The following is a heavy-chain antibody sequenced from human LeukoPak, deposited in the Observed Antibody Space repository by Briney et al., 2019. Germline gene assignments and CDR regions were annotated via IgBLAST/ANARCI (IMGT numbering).Heavy chain of an antibody. Sequence: ASVKVSCKASGFVFTSYGFTWVRQAPGQGLEWMGMIYPRDGSTSYAQNFQGRVTVTRDTSTTTVHMELRGLRSEDTAVYYCARDQEGFDYWGQGTVVTVSS. J-gene: IGHJ4*02. CDR2: IYPRDGST. V-gene: IGHV1-46*01. CDR3: ARDQEGFDY. CDR1: GFVFTSYG.